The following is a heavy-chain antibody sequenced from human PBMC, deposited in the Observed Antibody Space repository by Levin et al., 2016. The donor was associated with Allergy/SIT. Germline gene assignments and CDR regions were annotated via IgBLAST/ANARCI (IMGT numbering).Heavy chain of an antibody. J-gene: IGHJ4*02. Sequence: WIRQPPGKGLEWVSGINWNGGSTGYADSVKGRFTISRDNAKNSLYLQMNSLRAEDTALYYCARGSDYGGNSKNDYWGQGTLVTVSS. CDR2: INWNGGST. CDR3: ARGSDYGGNSKNDY. D-gene: IGHD4-23*01. V-gene: IGHV3-20*03.